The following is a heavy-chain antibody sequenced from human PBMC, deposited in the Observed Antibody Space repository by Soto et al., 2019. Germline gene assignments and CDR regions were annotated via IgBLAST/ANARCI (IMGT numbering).Heavy chain of an antibody. CDR1: GFTFSSYW. CDR3: ARENLLYYAFWSGSQWWFDP. D-gene: IGHD3-3*01. J-gene: IGHJ5*02. CDR2: INSDGSST. Sequence: GGSLRLSCAASGFTFSSYWMHWVRQAPGKGLVGVSRINSDGSSTSYADSVKGRFTISRDNAKNTLYLQMNSLRAEDTAVYYCARENLLYYAFWSGSQWWFDPWGQGTLVTVSS. V-gene: IGHV3-74*01.